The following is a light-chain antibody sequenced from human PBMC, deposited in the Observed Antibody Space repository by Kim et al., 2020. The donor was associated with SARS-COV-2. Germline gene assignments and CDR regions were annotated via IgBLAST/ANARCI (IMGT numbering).Light chain of an antibody. J-gene: IGLJ3*02. V-gene: IGLV3-1*01. CDR1: KLEEKF. CDR3: QTWDSSTVV. CDR2: EDT. Sequence: LSQGQAASITCSGDKLEEKFASWFQQKPGQSPVLVIYEDTKRPSGIPERISGSTSGNTATLTISGTQAMDEADYYCQTWDSSTVVFGGGTQLTVL.